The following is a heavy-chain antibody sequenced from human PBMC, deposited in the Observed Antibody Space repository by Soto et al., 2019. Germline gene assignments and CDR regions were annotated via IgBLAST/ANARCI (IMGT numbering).Heavy chain of an antibody. CDR1: GFTVSSNY. D-gene: IGHD3-16*02. V-gene: IGHV3-53*01. J-gene: IGHJ3*02. CDR2: IYSGGST. Sequence: GSLRLSCAASGFTVSSNYMSWVRQAPGKGLEWVSVIYSGGSTYYADSVKGRFTISRDNSKNTLYLQMNSLRAADTAVYYCASPSNGLRLGELSDAFDIWGQGTMVTVSS. CDR3: ASPSNGLRLGELSDAFDI.